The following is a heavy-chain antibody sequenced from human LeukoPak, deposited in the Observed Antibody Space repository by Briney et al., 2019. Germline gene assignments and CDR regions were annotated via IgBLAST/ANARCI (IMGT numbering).Heavy chain of an antibody. Sequence: GGSLRLSCAASGITFSSYAMSWVRQAPGKGLEWVSGIGTSGGNTNYADSVKGRFTISRDNAKNSLYLQMNSLRAEDTALYYCARDIAARGLIRFVFQYWGQGTLVTVSS. CDR3: ARDIAARGLIRFVFQY. CDR1: GITFSSYA. J-gene: IGHJ4*02. V-gene: IGHV3-23*01. D-gene: IGHD3-10*01. CDR2: IGTSGGNT.